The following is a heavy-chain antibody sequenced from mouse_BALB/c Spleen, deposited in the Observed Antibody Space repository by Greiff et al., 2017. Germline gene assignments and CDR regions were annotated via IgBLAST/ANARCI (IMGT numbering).Heavy chain of an antibody. CDR2: ISNGGGST. J-gene: IGHJ3*01. D-gene: IGHD3-3*01. CDR1: GFTFSSYT. V-gene: IGHV5-12-2*01. CDR3: AREGLLFAD. Sequence: EVKVEESGGGLVQPGGSLKLSCAASGFTFSSYTMSWVRQTPEKRLEWVAYISNGGGSTYYPDTVKGRFTISRDNAKNTLYLQMSSMKSEDTAMYYGAREGLLFADGGQGTLVTVSA.